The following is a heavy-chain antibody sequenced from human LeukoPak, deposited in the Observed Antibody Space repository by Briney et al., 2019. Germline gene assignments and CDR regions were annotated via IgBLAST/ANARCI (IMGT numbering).Heavy chain of an antibody. CDR3: ARWDPIGNDFDY. CDR2: IYYSGST. CDR1: GGSISSGGYS. V-gene: IGHV4-61*08. D-gene: IGHD1-26*01. J-gene: IGHJ4*02. Sequence: SETLSLTCAVSGGSISSGGYSWSWIRQPPGKGLEWIGYIYYSGSTNHNPSLKSRVTISVDTSKNQFSLKLSSVTAADTAVYYCARWDPIGNDFDYWGQGTLVTVSS.